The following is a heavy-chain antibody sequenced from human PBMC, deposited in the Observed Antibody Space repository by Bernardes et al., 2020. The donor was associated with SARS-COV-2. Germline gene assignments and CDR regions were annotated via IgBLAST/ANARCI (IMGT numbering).Heavy chain of an antibody. CDR3: ATAPPLSGSYSDYYYYYGMDV. Sequence: ASVKVSCKVFGYTLTELSMHWVRQAPGKGLEWMGGFDPEDGETIYAQKFQGRVTMTEDTSTDTAYMELSSLRSEDTAVYYCATAPPLSGSYSDYYYYYGMDVWGQGTTVTVSS. J-gene: IGHJ6*02. D-gene: IGHD1-26*01. V-gene: IGHV1-24*01. CDR1: GYTLTELS. CDR2: FDPEDGET.